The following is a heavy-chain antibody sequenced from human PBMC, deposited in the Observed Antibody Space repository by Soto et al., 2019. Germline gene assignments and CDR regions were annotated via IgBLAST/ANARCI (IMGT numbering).Heavy chain of an antibody. CDR1: GFTFSNDW. CDR2: IKSKTDGGTT. J-gene: IGHJ3*02. V-gene: IGHV3-15*01. D-gene: IGHD3-16*01. Sequence: EVQLVESGGGLVKPGVSLRLSCAASGFTFSNDWMSWVRQAPGTGMEWVGRIKSKTDGGTTDYAAPVKGSFTISRDDADNTRFLQMNSLNTDATAVYYCTTDTEAYDACNIWAGGTMYTVSS. CDR3: TTDTEAYDACNI.